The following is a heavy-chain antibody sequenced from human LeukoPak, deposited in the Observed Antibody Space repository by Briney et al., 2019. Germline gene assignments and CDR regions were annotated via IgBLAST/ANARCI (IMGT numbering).Heavy chain of an antibody. CDR3: ASGRLLAYYYYGMDV. CDR1: GYTFTGYH. J-gene: IGHJ6*02. Sequence: ASVKVSCKASGYTFTGYHMHWVRQAPGQGLEWMGRINPNSGDTNYAQKFQGRVTMTRDTSISTTYVELSRLRSDDTAVYYCASGRLLAYYYYGMDVWGQGTTVTVSS. V-gene: IGHV1-2*06. D-gene: IGHD3-10*01. CDR2: INPNSGDT.